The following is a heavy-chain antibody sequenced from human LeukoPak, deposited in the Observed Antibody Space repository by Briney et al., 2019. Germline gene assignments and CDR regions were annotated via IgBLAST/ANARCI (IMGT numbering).Heavy chain of an antibody. CDR3: ARVPSTTCSSTSCYMGNVRDYYYYYMDV. CDR2: INHSGST. Sequence: SETLSLTCAVYGGSFSGYYWSWIRQPPGKGLEWIGEINHSGSTNYNPSLKSRVTISVDTSKNQFSLKLSSVTAADTAVYYCARVPSTTCSSTSCYMGNVRDYYYYYMDVWGKGTTVTVSS. CDR1: GGSFSGYY. D-gene: IGHD2-2*02. J-gene: IGHJ6*03. V-gene: IGHV4-34*01.